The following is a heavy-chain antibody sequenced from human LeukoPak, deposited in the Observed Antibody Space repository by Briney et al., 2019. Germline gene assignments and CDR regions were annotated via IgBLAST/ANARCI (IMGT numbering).Heavy chain of an antibody. CDR1: GFTFSSYG. V-gene: IGHV3-30*02. CDR2: IRYDGSNK. CDR3: ARESTPSTGGNDY. D-gene: IGHD7-27*01. Sequence: GGSLRLSCAASGFTFSSYGMHWVRQAPGKGLEWVAFIRYDGSNKYYADSVKGRFTISRDNSKNTLYLQMNSLRAEDTAVYYCARESTPSTGGNDYWGQGTLVTVSS. J-gene: IGHJ4*02.